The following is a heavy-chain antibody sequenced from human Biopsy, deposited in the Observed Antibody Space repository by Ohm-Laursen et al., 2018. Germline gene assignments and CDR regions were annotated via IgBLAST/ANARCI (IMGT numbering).Heavy chain of an antibody. CDR1: GYSFTSYG. CDR3: ARDETGSSVFGPYYYGMDV. J-gene: IGHJ6*02. CDR2: INPTGGTA. V-gene: IGHV1-46*01. D-gene: IGHD3-9*01. Sequence: ASVKVSCKASGYSFTSYGINWVRQAPGQGLEWVGIINPTGGTASYAEKFQGRVTLTRDTSTGTVYLELNSLISEDTALYYCARDETGSSVFGPYYYGMDVWGQGTTVTVSS.